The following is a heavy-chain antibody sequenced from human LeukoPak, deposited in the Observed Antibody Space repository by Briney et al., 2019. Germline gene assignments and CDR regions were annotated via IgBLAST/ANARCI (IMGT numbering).Heavy chain of an antibody. J-gene: IGHJ4*02. V-gene: IGHV4-59*08. CDR3: ARHGIVDSSRKYYFDY. CDR1: GGSISTYY. Sequence: SETLSLTCSVSGGSISTYYWSWIRQPPGKGLEWIGYIYYSGSTSYNPSLKSRVTISIDTSKNQFSLELTSVTAADTAVYYCARHGIVDSSRKYYFDYWGQGTLVTVSS. CDR2: IYYSGST. D-gene: IGHD6-13*01.